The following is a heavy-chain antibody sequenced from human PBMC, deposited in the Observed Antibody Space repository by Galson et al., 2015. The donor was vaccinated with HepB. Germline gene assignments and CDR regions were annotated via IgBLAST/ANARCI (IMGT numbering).Heavy chain of an antibody. D-gene: IGHD4-17*01. CDR3: ARVADADYGDHSHFDS. V-gene: IGHV3-21*05. J-gene: IGHJ4*02. CDR2: ISGSTTYT. Sequence: SLRLSCAASGFTFSSYSMNWVRQAPGKGLEWVSYISGSTTYTNYAGSMKGRFTISRDNAKNSLSLQMNSLRAEDTAVYYCARVADADYGDHSHFDSWGQGTLVTVSS. CDR1: GFTFSSYS.